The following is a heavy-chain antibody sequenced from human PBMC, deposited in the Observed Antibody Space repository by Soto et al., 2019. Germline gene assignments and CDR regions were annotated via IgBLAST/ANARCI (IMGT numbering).Heavy chain of an antibody. CDR2: IYPGDSDS. CDR3: ATLRVDCNADSCYLYYFDF. CDR1: GYSFTSSW. Sequence: GESLKISCKGSGYSFTSSWIGWVRQMPGKGLEWVGIIYPGDSDSSYGPSFQGQVTISVDKSITTAYLQWSGLKASDTAMYYCATLRVDCNADSCYLYYFDFWGQGTLVTGSS. J-gene: IGHJ4*02. V-gene: IGHV5-51*01. D-gene: IGHD2-15*01.